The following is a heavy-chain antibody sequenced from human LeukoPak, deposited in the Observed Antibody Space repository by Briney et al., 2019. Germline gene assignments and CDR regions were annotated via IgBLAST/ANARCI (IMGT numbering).Heavy chain of an antibody. J-gene: IGHJ6*03. CDR2: IIPIFGTA. CDR3: ATRELVQDYYYMDV. D-gene: IGHD6-13*01. CDR1: GGTFSSYA. V-gene: IGHV1-69*05. Sequence: SVKVSCKASGGTFSSYAISWVRQAPGQGLEWMGRIIPIFGTANYAQKFQGRVTITTDESTSTASMELSSLRSEDTAVYYCATRELVQDYYYMDVWGEGTTVTVSS.